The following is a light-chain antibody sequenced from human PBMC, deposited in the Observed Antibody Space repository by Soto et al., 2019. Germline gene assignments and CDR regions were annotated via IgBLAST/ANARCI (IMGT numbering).Light chain of an antibody. Sequence: EIVMTQSPVTLSLSPGDRATLSCRASQSLSNTYISWYQQKPGQAPRLLIYGASTRATGIPARFSGSGSGTEFTLTISSLQPEDFALYYCNQDFDLPLTFGGLPKVDIK. CDR3: NQDFDLPLT. J-gene: IGKJ4*01. V-gene: IGKV3D-7*01. CDR1: QSLSNTY. CDR2: GAS.